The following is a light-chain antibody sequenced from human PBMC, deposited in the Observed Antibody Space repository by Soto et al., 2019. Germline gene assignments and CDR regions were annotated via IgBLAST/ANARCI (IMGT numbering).Light chain of an antibody. V-gene: IGKV1-39*01. CDR3: QQSYSTPPT. CDR2: AAS. J-gene: IGKJ2*01. Sequence: DIQMTQSPSSLSASVGDRVTITCRASQSISSYLNWYQQKPGKAPKLMIYAASRLQSGVPSRFSGSGSGTDVTLTISSLQPEAFATYYFQQSYSTPPTFGQWTKLEIK. CDR1: QSISSY.